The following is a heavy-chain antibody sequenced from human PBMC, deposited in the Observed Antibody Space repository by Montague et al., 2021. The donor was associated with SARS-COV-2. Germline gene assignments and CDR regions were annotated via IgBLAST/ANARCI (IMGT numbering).Heavy chain of an antibody. V-gene: IGHV4-39*01. CDR1: GGSISSSSYY. Sequence: ETLSLTCTVSGGSISSSSYYWGWIRQPPGKGLEWIGSIYYSGSTYYNPSLKSRVTISVDTSKNQFSLKLSSVTAADTAVYYCARKASRGITIFGVVTAPYYFDYWGQGTLVTVSS. J-gene: IGHJ4*02. CDR3: ARKASRGITIFGVVTAPYYFDY. CDR2: IYYSGST. D-gene: IGHD3-3*01.